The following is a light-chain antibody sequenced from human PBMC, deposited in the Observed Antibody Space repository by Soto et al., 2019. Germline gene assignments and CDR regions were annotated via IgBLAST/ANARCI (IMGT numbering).Light chain of an antibody. V-gene: IGLV2-11*01. CDR2: DVS. Sequence: QSALTQPRSVSGSPGQSVTISCTGTSSDVGGYNYVSWYQQHPGKAPKLMIYDVSKRPSGVPDRFSGSKSGNTASLTISGLKAEDEADYYCCSYAGSYTPLFGGGTKVTVL. J-gene: IGLJ2*01. CDR3: CSYAGSYTPL. CDR1: SSDVGGYNY.